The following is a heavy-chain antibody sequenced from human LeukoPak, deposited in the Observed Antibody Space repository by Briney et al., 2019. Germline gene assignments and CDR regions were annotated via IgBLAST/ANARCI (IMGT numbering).Heavy chain of an antibody. J-gene: IGHJ4*02. D-gene: IGHD1-14*01. CDR3: AREILGGFNPGAY. CDR1: LDSTTSNF. CDR2: IHRSGSP. Sequence: PSETLSLTCTVSLDSTTSNFWSWVRQSPGEGLEWIGEIHRSGSPNYNPSLQSRVTISIDRSRNQIALELSSVTAADTAVYYCAREILGGFNPGAYWGQGTLVIVSS. V-gene: IGHV4-4*02.